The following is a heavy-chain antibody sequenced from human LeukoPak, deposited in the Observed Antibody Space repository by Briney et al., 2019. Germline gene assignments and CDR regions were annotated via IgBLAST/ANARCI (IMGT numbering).Heavy chain of an antibody. D-gene: IGHD3-9*01. CDR1: GFTFSSYW. Sequence: GGSLRLSCAASGFTFSSYWMSWVRQAPGKGLEWVANIKQDGSEKYYVDSVKGRFTISRDNAMNSLYLQMNSLRAEDTAVYYCARDLDYDILSDLGYWGQGTLVTVSS. V-gene: IGHV3-7*01. CDR2: IKQDGSEK. CDR3: ARDLDYDILSDLGY. J-gene: IGHJ4*02.